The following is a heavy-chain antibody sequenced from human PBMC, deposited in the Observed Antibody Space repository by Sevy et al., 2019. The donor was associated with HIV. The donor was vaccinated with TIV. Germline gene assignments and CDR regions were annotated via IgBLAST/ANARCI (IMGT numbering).Heavy chain of an antibody. J-gene: IGHJ4*02. CDR2: VYYSGST. CDR3: ARGPHYEASSYIGGNFDY. Sequence: SETLSLTCTVTGGSMKRSYWTWIRQSPGKGLEWIGYVYYSGSTNYSPSLKSRVTISIDTSKNQFSLSLSSVTAADTAVYYWARGPHYEASSYIGGNFDYWGQGTRVTVSS. CDR1: GGSMKRSY. D-gene: IGHD3-16*01. V-gene: IGHV4-59*01.